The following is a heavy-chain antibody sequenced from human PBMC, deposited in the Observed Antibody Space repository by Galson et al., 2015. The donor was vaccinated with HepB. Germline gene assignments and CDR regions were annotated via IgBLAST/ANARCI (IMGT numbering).Heavy chain of an antibody. CDR2: ISYDGSNK. J-gene: IGHJ4*02. Sequence: SLRLSCAASGFTFSSYAMHWVRQAPGKGLEWVAVISYDGSNKYYADSVKGRFTISRDNSKNTLYLQMNSLRAEDTAVYYCARDYGWELLRLMYYFDYWGQGTLVTVSS. CDR1: GFTFSSYA. D-gene: IGHD1-26*01. CDR3: ARDYGWELLRLMYYFDY. V-gene: IGHV3-30*04.